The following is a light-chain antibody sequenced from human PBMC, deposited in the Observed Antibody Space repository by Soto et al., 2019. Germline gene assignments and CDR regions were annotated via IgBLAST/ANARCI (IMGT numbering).Light chain of an antibody. CDR3: QQYNNWPPRGT. Sequence: EIVMTQSPATLSVSPGERATLSCRASQSVTSNLAWYQQKPGQAPRLLIYGASTRATGIPARFSGSGSGTEFTLTLNSLQSEDFAVYYCQQYNNWPPRGTFGQGTKVEIK. CDR2: GAS. CDR1: QSVTSN. V-gene: IGKV3-15*01. J-gene: IGKJ1*01.